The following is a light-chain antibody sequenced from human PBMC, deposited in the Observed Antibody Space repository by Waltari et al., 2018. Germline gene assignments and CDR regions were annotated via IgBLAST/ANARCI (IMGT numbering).Light chain of an antibody. CDR1: NSALELYGL. Sequence: QSALTQPASVSGSPGHPTTISCPWTNSALELYGLVSWYQQHPGKAPKLMIYEVIKRPSGVSNRFSGSKSGNTASLTISGLQPEDEAHYYCCSYAGVRTFVVGTGTNVTVL. J-gene: IGLJ1*01. V-gene: IGLV2-23*02. CDR2: EVI. CDR3: CSYAGVRTFV.